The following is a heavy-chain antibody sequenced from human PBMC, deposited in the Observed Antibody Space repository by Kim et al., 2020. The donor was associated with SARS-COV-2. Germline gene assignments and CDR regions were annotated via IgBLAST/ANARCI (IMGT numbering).Heavy chain of an antibody. CDR2: IYSGGST. CDR3: ARVQNFYGDYPPSGYGMDV. D-gene: IGHD4-17*01. Sequence: GGSLRLSCAASGFTVSSNYMSWVRQAPGKGLEWVSVIYSGGSTYYADSVKGRFTISRDNSKNTLYLQMNSLRAEDTAVYYCARVQNFYGDYPPSGYGMDVWGQGTTVTVSS. CDR1: GFTVSSNY. J-gene: IGHJ6*02. V-gene: IGHV3-53*01.